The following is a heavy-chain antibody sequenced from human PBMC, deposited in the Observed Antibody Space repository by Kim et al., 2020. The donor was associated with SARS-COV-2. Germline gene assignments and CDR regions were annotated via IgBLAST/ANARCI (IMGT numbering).Heavy chain of an antibody. D-gene: IGHD3-10*01. Sequence: GGSLRLSCAASGFTFDDYAMHWVRQAPGKGLEWVSGISWNSGSIGYADSVKGRFTISRDNAKNSLYLQMNSLRAEDTALYYCAKEIGGITMVRGVTPGAFDLWGQGTMVTVSS. CDR2: ISWNSGSI. J-gene: IGHJ3*01. CDR1: GFTFDDYA. V-gene: IGHV3-9*01. CDR3: AKEIGGITMVRGVTPGAFDL.